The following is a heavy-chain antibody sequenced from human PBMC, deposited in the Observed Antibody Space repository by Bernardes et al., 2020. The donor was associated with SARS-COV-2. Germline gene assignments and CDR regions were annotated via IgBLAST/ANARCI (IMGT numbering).Heavy chain of an antibody. CDR1: GFSFSIYG. D-gene: IGHD6-13*01. CDR3: AKRAAGWYFDL. J-gene: IGHJ2*01. Sequence: AGALRLSCAASGFSFSIYGMSWVRQAPGKGLEWVSAISDTGDATKYADPVKGRFTISRDNSKNTLYLQMNSLRAEDTALYYCAKRAAGWYFDLWCRGTLVTVSS. CDR2: ISDTGDAT. V-gene: IGHV3-23*01.